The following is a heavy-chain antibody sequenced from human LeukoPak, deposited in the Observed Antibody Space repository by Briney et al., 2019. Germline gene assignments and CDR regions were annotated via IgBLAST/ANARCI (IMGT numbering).Heavy chain of an antibody. J-gene: IGHJ3*02. V-gene: IGHV3-23*01. Sequence: GGSLRLSCAASGFTFTAYAMNWVRKAPGKGLEWVSSISGNGGSTYYADSVKGRFTISRDNSKNTLYLQMNSLRAEDTAVYYCAKDHDSSSWKDAFDIWGQGTMVTVSS. CDR3: AKDHDSSSWKDAFDI. D-gene: IGHD6-13*01. CDR1: GFTFTAYA. CDR2: ISGNGGST.